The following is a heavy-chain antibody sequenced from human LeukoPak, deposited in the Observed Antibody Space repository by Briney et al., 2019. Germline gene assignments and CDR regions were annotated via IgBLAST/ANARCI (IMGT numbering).Heavy chain of an antibody. D-gene: IGHD5-24*01. CDR3: AKDRDGADRIVL. V-gene: IGHV1-2*05. Sequence: GASVKVSCKVVAYDFTGYYIHWVRQAPGQGPEGMGRLNPNTGHAVYAFKFQGRGTITRDTSSNTAYMGVTTRTSDDTGLYYCAKDRDGADRIVLWGQGTLVTVSS. CDR1: AYDFTGYY. J-gene: IGHJ4*02. CDR2: LNPNTGHA.